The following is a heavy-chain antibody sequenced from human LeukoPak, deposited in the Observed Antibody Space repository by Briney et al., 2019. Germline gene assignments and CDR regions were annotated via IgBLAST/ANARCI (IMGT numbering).Heavy chain of an antibody. CDR1: GGSISSYY. CDR3: ARGVAPSIAAAGTILSYDY. V-gene: IGHV4-4*07. CDR2: IYTSGST. J-gene: IGHJ4*02. D-gene: IGHD6-13*01. Sequence: NPSETLSLTCTVSGGSISSYYWSWIRQPAGKGLEWIGRIYTSGSTNYNPSLKSRVTMSVDTSKNQFSLKLSSVTAADTAVYYCARGVAPSIAAAGTILSYDYWGQGTLVTVSS.